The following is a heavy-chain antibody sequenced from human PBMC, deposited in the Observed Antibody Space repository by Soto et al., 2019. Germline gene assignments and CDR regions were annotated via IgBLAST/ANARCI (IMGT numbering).Heavy chain of an antibody. CDR2: ISGSGGST. V-gene: IGHV3-23*01. D-gene: IGHD6-19*01. J-gene: IGHJ3*02. Sequence: EVQLLESGGGLVQPGGSLRLSCAASGFTFSSYAMSWVRQAPGKGLEWVSAISGSGGSTYYADSVKGRFTISRDNSKNTLYLQMNSLRAEDTAVYYCTANSGWYNAFDIWGQGTMVTVSS. CDR1: GFTFSSYA. CDR3: TANSGWYNAFDI.